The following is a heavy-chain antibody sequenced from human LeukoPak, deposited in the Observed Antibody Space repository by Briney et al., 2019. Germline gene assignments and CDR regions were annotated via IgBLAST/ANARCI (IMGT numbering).Heavy chain of an antibody. CDR2: ISRAGDRT. V-gene: IGHV3-23*01. Sequence: GGSLRLSCAASGFTFSSYAMSWVRQAPGKGLEWVSSISRAGDRTYYEDSVKGRFTISRDNSRNTMYLQMNSLRAEDTTVYYCARGESFAFDVWGQGTMVTVSS. CDR1: GFTFSSYA. J-gene: IGHJ3*01. CDR3: ARGESFAFDV.